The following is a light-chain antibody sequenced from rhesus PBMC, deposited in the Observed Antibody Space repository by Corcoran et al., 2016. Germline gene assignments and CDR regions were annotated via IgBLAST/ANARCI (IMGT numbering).Light chain of an antibody. CDR2: NAS. V-gene: IGKV1-74*01. CDR3: QHSYGTPFT. Sequence: DIQMTQSPSSLSASVGDRVTITCRASENVNDYLHWYQQKPGTAPTVLINNASPLQSGVPSRLSGSGSGTDFTLTITSLQPEDFATYYFQHSYGTPFTFGPGTKLDIK. J-gene: IGKJ3*01. CDR1: ENVNDY.